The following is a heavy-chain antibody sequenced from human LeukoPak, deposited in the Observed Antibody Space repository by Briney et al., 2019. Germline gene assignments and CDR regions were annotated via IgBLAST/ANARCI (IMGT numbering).Heavy chain of an antibody. CDR2: ISGSGGST. J-gene: IGHJ4*01. D-gene: IGHD6-13*01. Sequence: GGSLRLSCAASGFTFSNYAMSWVRQAPGKGLEWVSAISGSGGSTYYAYSVKGRFTISRDNSKNTLYLQMNSLRGEDTAIYYCAKEGISAAASYWGHGTLVTVSS. CDR3: AKEGISAAASY. V-gene: IGHV3-23*01. CDR1: GFTFSNYA.